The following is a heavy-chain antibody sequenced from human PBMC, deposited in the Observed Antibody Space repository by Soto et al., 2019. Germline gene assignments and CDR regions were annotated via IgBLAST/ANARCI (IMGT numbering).Heavy chain of an antibody. D-gene: IGHD4-17*01. J-gene: IGHJ6*02. CDR2: IYYTGST. CDR1: GATISSGGFY. V-gene: IGHV4-31*03. Sequence: QVQLQESGPGLVEASQTLSLTCTVSGATISSGGFYWSWIRQRPGKGLEWIGHIYYTGSTYYKPSLNSRVTISVGMSRNQFSLRLRSVTAADTAKYFCARDDSFYGEPGYGMNVWGQGTTVTVSS. CDR3: ARDDSFYGEPGYGMNV.